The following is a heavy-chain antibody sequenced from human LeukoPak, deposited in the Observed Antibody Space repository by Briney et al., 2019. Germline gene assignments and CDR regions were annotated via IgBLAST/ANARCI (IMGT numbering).Heavy chain of an antibody. D-gene: IGHD6-19*01. V-gene: IGHV1-18*01. CDR1: GYIFNKYG. CDR2: ISAYNGNT. CDR3: ARSPPRREYSSGWYLDY. Sequence: ASVKVSCKASGYIFNKYGISWVRQAPGQGLEWMGWISAYNGNTNYAQKLQGRVTMTTDTSTSTAYMELRSLRSDDTAVYYCARSPPRREYSSGWYLDYWGQGTLVTVSS. J-gene: IGHJ4*02.